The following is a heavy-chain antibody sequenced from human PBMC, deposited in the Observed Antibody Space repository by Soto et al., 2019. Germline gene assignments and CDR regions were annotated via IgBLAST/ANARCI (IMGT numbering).Heavy chain of an antibody. CDR1: GFTFSDHY. CDR2: IRNKANRYTT. Sequence: EAPLVESGGGLVQPGVSLRLSCAASGFTFSDHYMDWVRQSPGKGLEWVGRIRNKANRYTTEYAASVKGRFIISRDDSRNSVYRQMNSLKTVDTAVYYCTRDDALGPGTLDYWGQGTLVPVSS. J-gene: IGHJ4*01. CDR3: TRDDALGPGTLDY. V-gene: IGHV3-72*01. D-gene: IGHD6-13*01.